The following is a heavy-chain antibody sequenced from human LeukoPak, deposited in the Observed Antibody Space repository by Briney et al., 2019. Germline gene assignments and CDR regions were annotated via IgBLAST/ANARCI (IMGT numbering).Heavy chain of an antibody. V-gene: IGHV3-74*01. CDR3: ARGRGPYGWFDP. Sequence: GGSLRLSCAASGFSSNSYWMHWARQAPGKGLVWVARINGDGSSINYADSVRGRFTISRDNAKNTLYLQMNSLRVEDTAVYYCARGRGPYGWFDPWGQGTLVTVSS. CDR1: GFSSNSYW. D-gene: IGHD3-10*01. CDR2: INGDGSSI. J-gene: IGHJ5*02.